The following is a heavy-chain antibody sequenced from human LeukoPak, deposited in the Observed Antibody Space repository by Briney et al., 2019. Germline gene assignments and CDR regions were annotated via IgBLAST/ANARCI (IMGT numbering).Heavy chain of an antibody. J-gene: IGHJ6*03. CDR2: ININTGNP. V-gene: IGHV7-4-1*02. Sequence: ASVKVSCKASGYTFTSYAMNWVRQAPGQGLEWMGWININTGNPTYAQGFTGRFVFSLDTSVSTAYLQISSLKAEDTAVYYCARSRRQPLYCSGGSCYLGPVYYYYYYYMDVWGKGTTVTVSS. D-gene: IGHD2-15*01. CDR1: GYTFTSYA. CDR3: ARSRRQPLYCSGGSCYLGPVYYYYYYYMDV.